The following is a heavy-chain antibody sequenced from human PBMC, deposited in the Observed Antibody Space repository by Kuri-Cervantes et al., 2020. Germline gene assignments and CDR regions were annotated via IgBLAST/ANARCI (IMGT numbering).Heavy chain of an antibody. CDR1: GFTFDDYG. CDR2: INWNGGST. D-gene: IGHD5-18*01. J-gene: IGHJ3*02. CDR3: ARDHSYLRAFDI. V-gene: IGHV3-20*04. Sequence: GESLKISCAASGFTFDDYGMSWVRQAPGKGLEWVSGINWNGGSTGYADSVKGRFTISRDNSKNTLYLQMNSLRAEDTAVYYCARDHSYLRAFDIWGQGTMVTVSS.